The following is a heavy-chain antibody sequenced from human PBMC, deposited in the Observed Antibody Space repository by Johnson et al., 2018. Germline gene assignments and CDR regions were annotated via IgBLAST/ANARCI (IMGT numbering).Heavy chain of an antibody. CDR3: AGSKSSGGQTYYYYGMDV. CDR2: INPSSGST. V-gene: IGHV1-46*03. J-gene: IGHJ6*02. Sequence: QVQLVQSGAEVKKPGASVKVSCKTSEYTFTNYHIHWVRQAPGQGLEWMGIINPSSGSTTYAQKFQGRVTMTRDTSTRTVYMQLSSPSPEDTAVYYCAGSKSSGGQTYYYYGMDVWGQGTTVTVSS. CDR1: EYTFTNYH. D-gene: IGHD6-6*01.